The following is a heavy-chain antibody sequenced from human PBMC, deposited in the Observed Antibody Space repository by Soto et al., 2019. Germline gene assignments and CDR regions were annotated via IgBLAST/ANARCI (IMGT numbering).Heavy chain of an antibody. J-gene: IGHJ4*02. CDR1: GGSISSGGYY. D-gene: IGHD2-15*01. Sequence: QVQLQESGPGLVKPSQTLSLTCTVSGGSISSGGYYWSWIRQHPGKGLEWIGYIYYRGSTYYNPSSQSQVTISVDTSKNPFSLKLSSVTAADTAVYYCARTISVVVAATSVAYYFDYSGQGTLVTVCS. V-gene: IGHV4-31*01. CDR2: IYYRGST. CDR3: ARTISVVVAATSVAYYFDY.